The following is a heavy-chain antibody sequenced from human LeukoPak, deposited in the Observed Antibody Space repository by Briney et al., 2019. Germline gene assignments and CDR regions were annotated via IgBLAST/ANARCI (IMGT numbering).Heavy chain of an antibody. D-gene: IGHD1-26*01. CDR3: AREGGATQPFDY. CDR1: GYSISSGYC. CDR2: IYHSGST. V-gene: IGHV4-38-2*02. J-gene: IGHJ4*02. Sequence: PSETLSLTCAVSGYSISSGYCWGWIRQPPGKGLEWIGSIYHSGSTYYNPSLKSRVTISVDTSKNQFSLKLSSVTAADTAVYYCAREGGATQPFDYWGQGTLVTVSS.